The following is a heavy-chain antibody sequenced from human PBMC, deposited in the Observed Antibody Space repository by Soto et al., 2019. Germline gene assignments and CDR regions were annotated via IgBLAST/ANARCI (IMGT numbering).Heavy chain of an antibody. D-gene: IGHD3-3*01. CDR2: TWYDGSNK. CDR1: GFPFSSYG. CDR3: AREIIFEWLSDNRRGAMDV. V-gene: IGHV3-33*01. Sequence: GGSLSLSCAASGFPFSSYGIHWVRQAPCKGLEWVAVTWYDGSNKYYADSVKRRFTISRDNSKNTLYLQMNSLRAEDTAVYYWAREIIFEWLSDNRRGAMDVWGQRTTVTVSS. J-gene: IGHJ6*02.